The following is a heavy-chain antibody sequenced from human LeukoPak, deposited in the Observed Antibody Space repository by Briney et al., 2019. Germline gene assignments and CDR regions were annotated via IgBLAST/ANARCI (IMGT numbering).Heavy chain of an antibody. V-gene: IGHV1-2*02. CDR3: ARPRVGAKGGGAFDI. CDR1: GYTFTGYY. CDR2: INPNSGGT. Sequence: ASVKVSCKASGYTFTGYYMHWVRQAPGQGLEWMGWINPNSGGTNYAQKFQGRVTMTRDTSISTAYMELSRLRSDDTAVYYCARPRVGAKGGGAFDIWGQGTMVTVSS. D-gene: IGHD1-26*01. J-gene: IGHJ3*02.